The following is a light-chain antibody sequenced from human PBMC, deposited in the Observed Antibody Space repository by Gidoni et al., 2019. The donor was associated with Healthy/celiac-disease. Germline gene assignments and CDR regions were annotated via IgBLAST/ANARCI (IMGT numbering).Light chain of an antibody. CDR3: QQRSNWPYT. Sequence: EIVLTQSPATLSFSPGERATLSCRASQSVSSYLAWYHQKPGQAPRLLIYDASNRATGIPARFSGSGSGTDFTLTISSLEPEDFAVYYCQQRSNWPYTFXXXTKLEIK. J-gene: IGKJ2*01. V-gene: IGKV3-11*01. CDR2: DAS. CDR1: QSVSSY.